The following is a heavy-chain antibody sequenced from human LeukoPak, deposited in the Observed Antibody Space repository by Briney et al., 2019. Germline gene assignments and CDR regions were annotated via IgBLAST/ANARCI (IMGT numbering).Heavy chain of an antibody. D-gene: IGHD2-15*01. J-gene: IGHJ6*03. CDR1: GFTVSSNY. V-gene: IGHV3-66*01. Sequence: GGSLRLSCAVSGFTVSSNYMSWVRQAPGKGLEWVSVIQSGGGTYYADSVKGRFTISRDNSKNTLDLQMNSLRAEDTAVYYCARETGYCSGGGCDWYYYYMDVWGKGTTVTVSS. CDR2: IQSGGGT. CDR3: ARETGYCSGGGCDWYYYYMDV.